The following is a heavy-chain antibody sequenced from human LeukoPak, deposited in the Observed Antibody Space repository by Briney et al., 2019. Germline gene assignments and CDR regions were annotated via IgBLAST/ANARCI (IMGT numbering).Heavy chain of an antibody. CDR2: ISAYNGNT. CDR1: GYTFTSYG. V-gene: IGHV1-18*01. J-gene: IGHJ4*02. Sequence: ASVKVSCKASGYTFTSYGISWVRQAPGQGLEWMGWISAYNGNTNYAQKFQGRVTVTSDTSTSTVHMELSGLRSEDTAVYYCARDQEGFDYWGQGTLVTVSS. CDR3: ARDQEGFDY.